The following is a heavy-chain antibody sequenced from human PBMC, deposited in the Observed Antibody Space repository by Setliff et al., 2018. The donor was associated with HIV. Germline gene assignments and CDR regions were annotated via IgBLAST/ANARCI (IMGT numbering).Heavy chain of an antibody. Sequence: PGESLKISCKGSGYSFTSYWIGWVRQIPGKGLEWMGIIYPGDSDTRYSPSFQGQVTISADKSISTAYLQWSSLKASDTAMYYCARHPGSGDYYYYYMDVWGKGTTVTVSS. CDR1: GYSFTSYW. CDR2: IYPGDSDT. CDR3: ARHPGSGDYYYYYMDV. D-gene: IGHD3-10*01. V-gene: IGHV5-51*01. J-gene: IGHJ6*03.